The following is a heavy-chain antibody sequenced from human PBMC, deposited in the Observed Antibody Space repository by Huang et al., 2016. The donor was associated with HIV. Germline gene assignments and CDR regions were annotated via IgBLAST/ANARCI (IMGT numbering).Heavy chain of an antibody. J-gene: IGHJ3*02. D-gene: IGHD3-10*01. CDR1: GFTFSSYG. CDR2: IRYDGSNK. V-gene: IGHV3-30*02. Sequence: QVQLVESGGGVVQPGGSLRLSCAASGFTFSSYGMHWVRQAPGKGLEWVEFIRYDGSNKYYADSGRGRFTISRDKSKNTLYLQMNSLRAEDTAVYYCAKGSMANAFDIWGQGTMVTVSS. CDR3: AKGSMANAFDI.